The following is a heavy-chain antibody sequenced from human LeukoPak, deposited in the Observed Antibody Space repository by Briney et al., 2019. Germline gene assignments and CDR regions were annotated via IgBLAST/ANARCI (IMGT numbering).Heavy chain of an antibody. V-gene: IGHV1-8*03. CDR1: GYTFTSYD. CDR3: ARTGTIFGVVPPYYMDV. Sequence: ASVKVSCKASGYTFTSYDINWVRQATGQGLEWMGWMNPNSGNTGYAQKFQGRVTITRNTSISTAYMELSSLRSEDTAVYYCARTGTIFGVVPPYYMDVWGKGTTVTVSS. D-gene: IGHD3-3*01. CDR2: MNPNSGNT. J-gene: IGHJ6*03.